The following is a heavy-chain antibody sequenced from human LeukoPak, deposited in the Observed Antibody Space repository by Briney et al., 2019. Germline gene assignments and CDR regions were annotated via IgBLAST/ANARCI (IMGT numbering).Heavy chain of an antibody. J-gene: IGHJ4*02. CDR2: IKQDGREK. Sequence: GGSLRLSCAASGFTFSSYWMSWVRQAPGKGLEWVANIKQDGREKYYVDSVKGRFTISRDNAKNSLYLQMNSLRAEDTAVYYCARSLTIPRSGEFDYWGQGTLVTGSS. V-gene: IGHV3-7*01. D-gene: IGHD3-3*01. CDR1: GFTFSSYW. CDR3: ARSLTIPRSGEFDY.